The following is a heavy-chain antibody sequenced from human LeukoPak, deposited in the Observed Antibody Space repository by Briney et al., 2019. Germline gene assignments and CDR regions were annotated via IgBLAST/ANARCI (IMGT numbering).Heavy chain of an antibody. D-gene: IGHD6-13*01. CDR3: AREGAAAGTEAGYYYYMDV. CDR2: IYSGGST. CDR1: GFTVRSNY. Sequence: GGSLRLFCAASGFTVRSNYMSCVRQAPGKGLEWVSVIYSGGSTYYVDSVKGRFTISRDKSKNTLYLQMNSLRAEDTAVYYCAREGAAAGTEAGYYYYMDVWGKGTTVTVSS. J-gene: IGHJ6*03. V-gene: IGHV3-53*01.